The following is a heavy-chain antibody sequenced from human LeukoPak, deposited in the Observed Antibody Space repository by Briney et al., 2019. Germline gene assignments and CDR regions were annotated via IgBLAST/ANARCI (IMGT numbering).Heavy chain of an antibody. CDR3: ARALYSSGWYFIH. V-gene: IGHV4-38-2*01. CDR2: IYHSGST. D-gene: IGHD6-19*01. Sequence: SETLSLTCAVSGYSISSGYYWGWIRQPSGKGLEWIGSIYHSGSTYYNPSLKSRVTISVDTSKNQFSLKLSSVTAADTAVYYCARALYSSGWYFIHWGQGTLVTVSS. J-gene: IGHJ4*02. CDR1: GYSISSGYY.